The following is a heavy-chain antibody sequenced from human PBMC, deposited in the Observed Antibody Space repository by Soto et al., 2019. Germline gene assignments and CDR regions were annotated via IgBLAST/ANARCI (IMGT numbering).Heavy chain of an antibody. Sequence: GGSLRLSCAASGFTFSSYSMNWVRQAPGKGLEWVSSISSSSSYIYYADSVKGRFTISRDNAKNSLYLQMNSLRAEDTAVYYCASIHDSSGYYPDYWGQGTLVTVSS. CDR3: ASIHDSSGYYPDY. CDR1: GFTFSSYS. V-gene: IGHV3-21*01. CDR2: ISSSSSYI. D-gene: IGHD3-22*01. J-gene: IGHJ4*02.